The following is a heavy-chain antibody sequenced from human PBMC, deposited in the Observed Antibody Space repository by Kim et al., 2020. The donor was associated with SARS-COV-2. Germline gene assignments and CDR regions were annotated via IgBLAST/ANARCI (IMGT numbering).Heavy chain of an antibody. V-gene: IGHV4-39*01. CDR3: ARPGYSSGWYVADYYFDY. CDR1: GGSISSSSYY. CDR2: IYYSGST. Sequence: SETLSLTCTVSGGSISSSSYYWGWIRQPPGKGLEWIGSIYYSGSTYYNPSLKSRVTISVDTSKNQFSLKLSSVTAADTAVYYCARPGYSSGWYVADYYFDYWGQGTLVTVSS. D-gene: IGHD6-19*01. J-gene: IGHJ4*02.